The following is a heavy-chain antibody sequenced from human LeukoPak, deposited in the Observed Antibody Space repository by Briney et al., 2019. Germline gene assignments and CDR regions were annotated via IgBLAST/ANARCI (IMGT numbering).Heavy chain of an antibody. D-gene: IGHD1-26*01. CDR3: ARDLGWELPDY. CDR1: GYTFTSYG. V-gene: IGHV1-18*01. CDR2: ISAYNGNT. Sequence: ASVKVSCKASGYTFTSYGISWVRQAPGHGLEWMGWISAYNGNTNYAQKLQGRVTITTDTSTSTAYMEPRSLRSDDTAVYYCARDLGWELPDYWGQGTLVTVSS. J-gene: IGHJ4*02.